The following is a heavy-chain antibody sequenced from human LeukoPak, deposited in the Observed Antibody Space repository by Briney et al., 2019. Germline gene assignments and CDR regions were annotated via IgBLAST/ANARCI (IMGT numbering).Heavy chain of an antibody. CDR3: ARDRSYCSSTSCYSYGMDV. V-gene: IGHV4-59*01. CDR2: IYYSGST. Sequence: PSETLSLTCTVSGGSISSYYWSWIRQPPGKGLEWIGYIYYSGSTNYNPSLKSRVTISVDTSKNQFSLKLSSVTAADTAVYYCARDRSYCSSTSCYSYGMDVWGQGTTVTVSS. CDR1: GGSISSYY. D-gene: IGHD2-2*01. J-gene: IGHJ6*02.